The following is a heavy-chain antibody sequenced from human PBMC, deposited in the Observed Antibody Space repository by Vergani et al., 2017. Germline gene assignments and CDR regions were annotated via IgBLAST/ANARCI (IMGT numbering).Heavy chain of an antibody. Sequence: EVQLVESVGGLVQSGGSLRLSCAASKFTFSDYWMGWVRQAPGKGLEWVANIKHDGSDKKYVDSVKARFTISRDNAKNSLYLQLNSLRADDTAVYYCARITLGASYFDHWGLGTLVTVYS. J-gene: IGHJ4*02. CDR2: IKHDGSDK. V-gene: IGHV3-7*01. CDR1: KFTFSDYW. CDR3: ARITLGASYFDH. D-gene: IGHD1-26*01.